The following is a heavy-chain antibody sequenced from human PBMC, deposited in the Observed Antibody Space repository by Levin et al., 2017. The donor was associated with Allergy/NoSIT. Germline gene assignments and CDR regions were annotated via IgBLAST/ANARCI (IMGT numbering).Heavy chain of an antibody. CDR3: ARELVRTPGERVDY. CDR2: ISSSSSTI. CDR1: GFSFSGYS. Sequence: LSLTCAASGFSFSGYSMNWVRQAPGKGLEWVSYISSSSSTIYYADSVKGRFTISRDNAKNSLYLQMNSLRAEDTAVYYCARELVRTPGERVDYWGQGTLVTVSS. V-gene: IGHV3-48*01. J-gene: IGHJ4*02. D-gene: IGHD3-10*01.